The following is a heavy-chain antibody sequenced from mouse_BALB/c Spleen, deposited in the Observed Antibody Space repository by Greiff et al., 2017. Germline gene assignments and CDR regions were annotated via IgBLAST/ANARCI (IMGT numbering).Heavy chain of an antibody. D-gene: IGHD2-1*01. CDR3: ASYYGNSPWFAY. V-gene: IGHV2-9*02. J-gene: IGHJ3*01. Sequence: VQRVESGPGLVAPSQSLSITCTVSGFSLTSYGVHWVRQPPGKGLEWLGVIWAGGSTNYNSALMSRLSISKDNSKSQVFLKMNSLQTDDTAMYYCASYYGNSPWFAYWGQGTLVTVSA. CDR2: IWAGGST. CDR1: GFSLTSYG.